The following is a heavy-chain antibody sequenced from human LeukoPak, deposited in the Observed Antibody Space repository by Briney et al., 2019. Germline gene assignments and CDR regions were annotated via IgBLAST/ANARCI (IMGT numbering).Heavy chain of an antibody. V-gene: IGHV4-61*05. Sequence: SETLSLTCTVSGDSISSSSYYWGWIRQPPGKGLEWIGYIYSSGSTNYNPSLKSRVTISVDTSKNQFSLKLSSVTAADTAVYYCARVRGGSTLGTFDYWGQGTLVTVSS. CDR1: GDSISSSSYY. CDR2: IYSSGST. CDR3: ARVRGGSTLGTFDY. J-gene: IGHJ4*02. D-gene: IGHD7-27*01.